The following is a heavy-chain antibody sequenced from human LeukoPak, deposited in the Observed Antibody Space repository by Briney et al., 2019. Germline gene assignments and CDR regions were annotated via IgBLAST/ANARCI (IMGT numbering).Heavy chain of an antibody. CDR3: ARDLATVTKGFDI. V-gene: IGHV4-59*11. J-gene: IGHJ3*02. CDR1: DDSFSSHY. D-gene: IGHD4-17*01. CDR2: ISYIRST. Sequence: PSETLSLTCAVSDDSFSSHYWTWIRQPPGKGLEWIGYISYIRSTNYNPSLKSRVTISIDTSKNQFSLKLSSVTAADTAVYYCARDLATVTKGFDIWGQGTMVSVSS.